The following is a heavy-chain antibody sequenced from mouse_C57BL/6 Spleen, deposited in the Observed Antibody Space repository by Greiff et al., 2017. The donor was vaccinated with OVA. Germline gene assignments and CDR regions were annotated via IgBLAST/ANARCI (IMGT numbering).Heavy chain of an antibody. V-gene: IGHV1-7*01. J-gene: IGHJ2*01. Sequence: VQLQQSGAELAKPGASVKLSCTASGYTFTSYWMPWVTQRPGQGLEWIGYITPSSGYTKYNQKFKDKATLTADKSSSTAYMQLSSLTNEDSAVYYCARRDFDYWGQGTTLTVSS. CDR3: ARRDFDY. CDR1: GYTFTSYW. CDR2: ITPSSGYT.